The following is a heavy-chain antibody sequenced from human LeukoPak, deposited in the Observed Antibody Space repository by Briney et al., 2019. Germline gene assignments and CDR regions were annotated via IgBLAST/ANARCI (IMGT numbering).Heavy chain of an antibody. J-gene: IGHJ4*02. D-gene: IGHD1-26*01. Sequence: PSETLSLTCAVYGGSFSGYYWSWIRQPAEKGLEWIGRLSTSGNTYYNPSLKSRITISIDTSKNQFSLNLSSVTAADTAVYYCARLVGAAPYKFYFDLWGQGTLVTVSS. V-gene: IGHV4-59*10. CDR2: LSTSGNT. CDR3: ARLVGAAPYKFYFDL. CDR1: GGSFSGYY.